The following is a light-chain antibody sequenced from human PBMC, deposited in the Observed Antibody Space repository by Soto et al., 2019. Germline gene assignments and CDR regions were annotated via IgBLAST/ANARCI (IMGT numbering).Light chain of an antibody. J-gene: IGLJ1*01. Sequence: QSVLTQPPSASGTPGQRVTISCSGSSSSIGSNSVNWYQQIPRTAPKVLIYTNNQRPSGVPDRFSGSKSGTSASLAISGLQSEDEADYYCAAWDGSLNVYVFGTGTKVTVL. CDR2: TNN. CDR3: AAWDGSLNVYV. CDR1: SSSIGSNS. V-gene: IGLV1-44*01.